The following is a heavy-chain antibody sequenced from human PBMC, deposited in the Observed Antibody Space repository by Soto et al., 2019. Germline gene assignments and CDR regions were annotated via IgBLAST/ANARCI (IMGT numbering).Heavy chain of an antibody. CDR3: ARLYSSGWYKYAFDI. D-gene: IGHD6-19*01. Sequence: SETLSLTCTVSGGSISSSSYYWGWIRQPPGKGLEWIGSIYYSGSTYYNPSLKSRVTISVDTSKNQFSLKLSSVTAADTAVYYCARLYSSGWYKYAFDIWGQGTMVTVSS. CDR1: GGSISSSSYY. J-gene: IGHJ3*02. V-gene: IGHV4-39*01. CDR2: IYYSGST.